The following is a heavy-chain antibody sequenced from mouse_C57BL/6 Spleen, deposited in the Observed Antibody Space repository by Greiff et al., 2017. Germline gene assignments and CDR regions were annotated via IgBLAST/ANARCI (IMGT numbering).Heavy chain of an antibody. CDR3: ERGYEYFAY. CDR2: IYPGDGDT. CDR1: GYAFSSSW. J-gene: IGHJ3*01. D-gene: IGHD2-4*01. Sequence: QVHVKQSGPELVKPGASVKISCTASGYAFSSSWMNWVQQRPGKGLEWIGRIYPGDGDTNYNGKLKGKATLTADKSSSTAYMQLSSLRCEDSAVYLCERGYEYFAYWGQGTLVTVSA. V-gene: IGHV1-82*01.